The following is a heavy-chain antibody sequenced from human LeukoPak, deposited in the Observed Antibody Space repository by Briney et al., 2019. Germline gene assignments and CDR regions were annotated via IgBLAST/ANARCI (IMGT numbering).Heavy chain of an antibody. CDR3: ARDRRPELVALRPPWGYGDYGSNYYYGMDV. CDR1: GFTFSSYS. D-gene: IGHD4-17*01. V-gene: IGHV3-7*03. CDR2: IKQDGSEK. J-gene: IGHJ6*02. Sequence: PGGSLRLSCAASGFTFSSYSMSWVRQAPGKGLEWVANIKQDGSEKYYVDSVKGRFTISRDNAKNSLYLQMNSLRAEDTAVYYCARDRRPELVALRPPWGYGDYGSNYYYGMDVWGQGTTVTVSS.